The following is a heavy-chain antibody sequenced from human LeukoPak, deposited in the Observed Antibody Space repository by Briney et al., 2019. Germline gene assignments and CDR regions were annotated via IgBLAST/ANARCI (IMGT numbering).Heavy chain of an antibody. J-gene: IGHJ4*02. V-gene: IGHV3-9*01. Sequence: GGSLRLSCAASGFTFDDPAMHWVRQAPGKGLEWVSGISWNSYSLGYADSVKGRFTISRDNAKNSLYLQMNSLRAEDTALYYCAKVRGYSYGYFDYWGQGTLVTVSS. D-gene: IGHD5-18*01. CDR3: AKVRGYSYGYFDY. CDR1: GFTFDDPA. CDR2: ISWNSYSL.